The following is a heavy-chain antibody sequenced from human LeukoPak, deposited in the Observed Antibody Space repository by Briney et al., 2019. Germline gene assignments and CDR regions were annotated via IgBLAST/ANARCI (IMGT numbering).Heavy chain of an antibody. D-gene: IGHD1-20*01. CDR3: AKGITRDSYYLDY. CDR2: VSNNGIDK. CDR1: EFTFSSDG. Sequence: GGSLRLSCAASEFTFSSDGIHWVRQAPGKGLEWVAFVSNNGIDKHYGDSVQGRFSISRDNSKNTLYLEMKSLRVEDTAMYYCAKGITRDSYYLDYWGQGTLVTVSS. V-gene: IGHV3-30*02. J-gene: IGHJ4*02.